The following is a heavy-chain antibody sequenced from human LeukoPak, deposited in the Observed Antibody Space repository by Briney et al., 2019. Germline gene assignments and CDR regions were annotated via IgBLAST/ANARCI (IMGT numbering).Heavy chain of an antibody. CDR3: ARMEGKGGSYYDFWSGYYYFDY. CDR2: IYYSGST. CDR1: GGSISSYY. J-gene: IGHJ4*02. Sequence: PSETPSLTCTVSGGSISSYYWSWIRQPPGKGLEWIGYIYYSGSTNYNPSLKSRVTISVDTSKNQFSLKLSSVTAADTAVYYCARMEGKGGSYYDFWSGYYYFDYWGQGTLVTVSS. V-gene: IGHV4-59*08. D-gene: IGHD3-3*01.